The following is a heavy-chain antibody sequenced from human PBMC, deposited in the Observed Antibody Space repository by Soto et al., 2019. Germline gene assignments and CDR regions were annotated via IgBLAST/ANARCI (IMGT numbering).Heavy chain of an antibody. CDR2: IIPIFGTA. CDR1: GGTFSSYA. J-gene: IGHJ4*02. V-gene: IGHV1-69*13. CDR3: ARGPGIITFGGVIVSGPIDY. Sequence: GASVKVSCKASGGTFSSYAISWVRQAPGQGLEWMGGIIPIFGTANYAQKFQGRVTITADESTSTAYMELSSLRSEDTAVYYCARGPGIITFGGVIVSGPIDYWGQGTLVSVSS. D-gene: IGHD3-16*02.